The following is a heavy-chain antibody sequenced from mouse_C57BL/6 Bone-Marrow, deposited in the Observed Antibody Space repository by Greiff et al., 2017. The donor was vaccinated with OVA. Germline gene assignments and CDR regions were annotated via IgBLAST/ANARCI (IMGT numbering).Heavy chain of an antibody. Sequence: VKLMESGAELVRPGASVTLSCKASGYTFTDYEMHWVKQTPVHGLEWIGAIDPETGGTAYNQKFKGKAILTADKSSSTAYMELRSLTSEDSAVYYCTKDDYYGSHAIDYWGQGTSVTVSS. CDR3: TKDDYYGSHAIDY. J-gene: IGHJ4*01. CDR2: IDPETGGT. CDR1: GYTFTDYE. D-gene: IGHD1-1*01. V-gene: IGHV1-15*01.